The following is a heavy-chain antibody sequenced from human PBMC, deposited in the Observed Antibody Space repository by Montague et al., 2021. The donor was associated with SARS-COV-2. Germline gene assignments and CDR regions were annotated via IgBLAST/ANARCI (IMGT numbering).Heavy chain of an antibody. Sequence: SLRLSCAASGFSFSFYDMTLFRQAPGKGLECISVISGTGVSTHYADSVKGRFTISRDNSRNTLFLQMNSLRAEDTATYFCAKEGGTGWSLDSWGPGTPVTVSS. CDR1: GFSFSFYD. CDR2: ISGTGVST. D-gene: IGHD6-19*01. CDR3: AKEGGTGWSLDS. V-gene: IGHV3-23*01. J-gene: IGHJ4*02.